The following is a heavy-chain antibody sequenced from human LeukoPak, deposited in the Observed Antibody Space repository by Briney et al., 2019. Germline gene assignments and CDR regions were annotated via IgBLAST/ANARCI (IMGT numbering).Heavy chain of an antibody. J-gene: IGHJ5*02. CDR2: IYYSGST. V-gene: IGHV4-59*08. CDR1: GGSISSYY. CDR3: ARHPPPWDFWSGYSANWFDP. Sequence: SETLSLTCTVSGGSISSYYWSWIRQPPGKGLEWIGYIYYSGSTNYNPSLKSRVTISVDTSKNQFSLKLSSVTAADTAVYYCARHPPPWDFWSGYSANWFDPWGQGTLVTVSS. D-gene: IGHD3-3*01.